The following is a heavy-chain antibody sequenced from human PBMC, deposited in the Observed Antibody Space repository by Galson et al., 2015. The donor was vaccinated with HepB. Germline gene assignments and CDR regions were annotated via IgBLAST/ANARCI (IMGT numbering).Heavy chain of an antibody. J-gene: IGHJ3*02. CDR3: ASRCSSTSCYHAFDI. V-gene: IGHV3-7*01. D-gene: IGHD2-2*01. CDR2: IKQDGSEK. Sequence: SLRLSCAASGFTFSSYWMSWVRQAPGKGLEWVANIKQDGSEKYYVDSVKGRFTISRDNAKNSLYLQMNSLRAEDTAVYYCASRCSSTSCYHAFDIWGQGTMVTVSP. CDR1: GFTFSSYW.